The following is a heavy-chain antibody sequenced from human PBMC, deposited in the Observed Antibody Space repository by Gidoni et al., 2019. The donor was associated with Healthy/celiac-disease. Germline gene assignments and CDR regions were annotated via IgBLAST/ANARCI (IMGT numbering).Heavy chain of an antibody. V-gene: IGHV3-21*01. CDR3: ARDMPHCTNGVCYPSDYYYGMDV. Sequence: EVQLVESGGGLVKPGGSLRLSCAASGCTFSSYSMNWVRQAPGKGLEWVSSISSSSSYIYYADSVKGRFTISRDNAKNSLYLQMNSLRAEDTAVYYCARDMPHCTNGVCYPSDYYYGMDVWGQGTTVTVSS. D-gene: IGHD2-8*01. CDR1: GCTFSSYS. CDR2: ISSSSSYI. J-gene: IGHJ6*02.